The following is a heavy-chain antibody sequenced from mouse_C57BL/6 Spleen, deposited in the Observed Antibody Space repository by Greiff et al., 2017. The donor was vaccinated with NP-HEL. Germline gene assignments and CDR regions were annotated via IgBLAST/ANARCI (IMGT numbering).Heavy chain of an antibody. V-gene: IGHV5-4*01. CDR3: ARDRDNYDYAMDY. CDR2: ISDGGSYT. CDR1: GFTFSSYA. D-gene: IGHD2-12*01. Sequence: VQLQESGGGLVKPGGSLKLSCAASGFTFSSYAMSWVRQTPEKRLEWVATISDGGSYTYYPDNVKGRFTISRDNAKNNLYLQMSHLKSEDTAMYYCARDRDNYDYAMDYWGQGTSVTVSS. J-gene: IGHJ4*01.